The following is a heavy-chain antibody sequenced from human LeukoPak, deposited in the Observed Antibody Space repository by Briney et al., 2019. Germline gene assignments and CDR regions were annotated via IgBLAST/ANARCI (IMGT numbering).Heavy chain of an antibody. J-gene: IGHJ4*02. V-gene: IGHV6-1*01. Sequence: SQTLSLTCAISRASVSNNSAAWNWIRQSPSRGLEWLGRTYYRSKWYNDYAVSVKSRITINPDTSKNQFSLQVNSVTPEDTAVYCCARAPTPIIAVAGSFDYWGQGTLVTVSS. CDR1: RASVSNNSAA. CDR2: TYYRSKWYN. CDR3: ARAPTPIIAVAGSFDY. D-gene: IGHD6-19*01.